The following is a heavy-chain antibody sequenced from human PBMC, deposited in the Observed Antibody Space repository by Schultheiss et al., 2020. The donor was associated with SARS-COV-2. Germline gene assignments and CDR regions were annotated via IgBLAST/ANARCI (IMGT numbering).Heavy chain of an antibody. V-gene: IGHV4-59*12. CDR3: ARKSTSCYSFDY. D-gene: IGHD2-2*01. CDR1: GGSISSYY. Sequence: GSLRLSCTVSGGSISSYYWSWIRQHPGKGLEWIGYIYYSGSTNYNPSLKSRVTISVDTSKNQFSLKLSSVTAADTAVYYCARKSTSCYSFDYWGQGTLVTVSS. J-gene: IGHJ4*02. CDR2: IYYSGST.